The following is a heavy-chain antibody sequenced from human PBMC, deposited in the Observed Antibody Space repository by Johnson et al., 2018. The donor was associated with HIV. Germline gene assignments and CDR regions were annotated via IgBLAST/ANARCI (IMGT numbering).Heavy chain of an antibody. CDR3: ARDGQMALGDDAFDI. CDR1: GFTFSSYW. J-gene: IGHJ3*02. Sequence: VQLVESGGGLVQPGGSLRLSCAASGFTFSSYWMSWVRQAPGKGLEWVANIKKDGSEEHYVDSVKGRFTISRDNSKNTLHLQMNSLRAEDTAVYYCARDGQMALGDDAFDIWGQGTMVTVSS. D-gene: IGHD5-24*01. CDR2: IKKDGSEE. V-gene: IGHV3-7*01.